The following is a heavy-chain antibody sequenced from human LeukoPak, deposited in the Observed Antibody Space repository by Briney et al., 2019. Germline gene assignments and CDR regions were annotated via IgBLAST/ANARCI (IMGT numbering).Heavy chain of an antibody. D-gene: IGHD2-15*01. V-gene: IGHV3-9*01. J-gene: IGHJ3*02. CDR1: GFTFDDYA. CDR3: AKVGVVVAAFDAFDI. CDR2: ISWNSGSI. Sequence: GRSLRLSCAASGFTFDDYAMHWVRQAPGKGLEWVSGISWNSGSIGYADSVKGRFTISRDNAKNSLYLQMNSLRAEDTALYYCAKVGVVVAAFDAFDIWGQGTMVTVSS.